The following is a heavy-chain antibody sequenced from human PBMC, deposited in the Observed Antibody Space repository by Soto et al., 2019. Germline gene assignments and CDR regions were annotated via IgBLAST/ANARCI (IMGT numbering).Heavy chain of an antibody. V-gene: IGHV4-30-4*01. J-gene: IGHJ4*02. CDR2: IYYSGTT. CDR1: GGSISSTDYY. D-gene: IGHD1-26*01. CDR3: ARLVPTTIHDS. Sequence: SETLSLTCTVSGGSISSTDYYWICIRQPPGKGLEWIGYIYYSGTTYYNPSLKSRVSISDDTSKNQFSLQLSSVTAADTAVYFCARLVPTTIHDSWGQGVLVTVSS.